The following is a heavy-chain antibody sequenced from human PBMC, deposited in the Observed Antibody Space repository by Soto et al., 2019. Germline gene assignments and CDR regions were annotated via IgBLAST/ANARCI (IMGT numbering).Heavy chain of an antibody. D-gene: IGHD4-4*01. CDR2: IYPGDSDT. J-gene: IGHJ6*02. CDR3: ARNISNLRSYYYAMDV. Sequence: LKISCKGSGYTFTDYWIGWVRQLPGKGLEWMGIIYPGDSDTRYSPSFQGHVTITVDKSTSTAYLQWNTLKASETAMYYCARNISNLRSYYYAMDVWGQGTTVTVSS. V-gene: IGHV5-51*01. CDR1: GYTFTDYW.